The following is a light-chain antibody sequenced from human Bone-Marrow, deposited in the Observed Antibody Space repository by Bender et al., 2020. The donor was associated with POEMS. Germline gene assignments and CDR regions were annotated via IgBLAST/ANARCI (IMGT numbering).Light chain of an antibody. CDR2: EVD. CDR1: NTDIGTYDY. V-gene: IGLV2-8*01. J-gene: IGLJ2*01. Sequence: QSALTQPPSASGSPGQSVTISCGGTNTDIGTYDYVSWYQQHPGKAPKLIIYEVDKRPAGVHDRFSGSKSGNTASLTVSGLQAEDESDFYCTSYAGNNNLVFGGGTKLTVL. CDR3: TSYAGNNNLV.